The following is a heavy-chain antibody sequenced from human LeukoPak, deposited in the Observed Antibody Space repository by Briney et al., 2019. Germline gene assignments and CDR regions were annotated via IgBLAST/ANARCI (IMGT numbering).Heavy chain of an antibody. CDR1: GFTFSSYA. CDR3: ARGWLQLDY. V-gene: IGHV3-7*01. CDR2: IKQDGGEM. Sequence: SGGSLRLSCAASGFTFSSYAMTWVRQAPDKGLEWVANIKQDGGEMYYVDSLKGRFTISRDNAKNSLYLQINSLRAEDTAVYYCARGWLQLDYWGQGALVTVSS. D-gene: IGHD5-24*01. J-gene: IGHJ4*02.